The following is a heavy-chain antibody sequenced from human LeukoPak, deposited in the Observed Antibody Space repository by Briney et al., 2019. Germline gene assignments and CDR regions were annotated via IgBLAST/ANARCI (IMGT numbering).Heavy chain of an antibody. CDR2: INSDGGTT. J-gene: IGHJ4*02. V-gene: IGHV3-74*01. D-gene: IGHD1-26*01. CDR1: GFTFSSYW. Sequence: GGSLRLSCAASGFTFSSYWMHWVRQAPGKGLVWVSRINSDGGTTTYADSVKGRFTISRDNAKSTLYLQMNSLRIEDTAVYYCAICRYSGTSLDYWGQGSLVTVPS. CDR3: AICRYSGTSLDY.